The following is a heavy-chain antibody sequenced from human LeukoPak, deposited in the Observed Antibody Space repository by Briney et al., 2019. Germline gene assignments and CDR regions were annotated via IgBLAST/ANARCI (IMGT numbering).Heavy chain of an antibody. V-gene: IGHV4-39*07. D-gene: IGHD4-11*01. CDR3: AREDYSNSGWFDP. CDR2: MYYSGIT. CDR1: GGSISSGSYS. Sequence: SETLSLTCTVSGGSISSGSYSWGWIRQPPGKGLEWIGTMYYSGITYYNPSLKSRVTISVDTSKNQFSLKLSSVTAADTAMYYCAREDYSNSGWFDPWGQGTLVTVSS. J-gene: IGHJ5*02.